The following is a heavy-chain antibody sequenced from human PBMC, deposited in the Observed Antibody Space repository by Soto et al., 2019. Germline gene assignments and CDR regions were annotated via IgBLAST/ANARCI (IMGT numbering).Heavy chain of an antibody. CDR3: TIWGVYMITFGGVIVEPGY. Sequence: GGSLRLSCTASGFTFGDYAMSWFRQAPGKGLEWVGFIRSKDYGGTTEYAASVKGRFTISRDDSKSIAYLQMNSLKTEDTAVYYCTIWGVYMITFGGVIVEPGYWGQGTLVTVSS. J-gene: IGHJ4*02. CDR2: IRSKDYGGTT. D-gene: IGHD3-16*02. V-gene: IGHV3-49*03. CDR1: GFTFGDYA.